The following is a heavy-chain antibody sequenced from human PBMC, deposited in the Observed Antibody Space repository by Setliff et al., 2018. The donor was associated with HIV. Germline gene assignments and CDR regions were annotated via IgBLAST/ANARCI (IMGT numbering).Heavy chain of an antibody. D-gene: IGHD1-1*01. V-gene: IGHV3-21*01. CDR3: AREDPLTGNWFFDL. CDR2: ISSSSSYI. J-gene: IGHJ2*01. CDR1: GFTFSSYS. Sequence: GGSLRLSCAASGFTFSSYSMNWVRQAPGKGLEWVSSISSSSSYIYYADSVKGRFTISRDNAKSTLYLQMNSLRAEDTAVYYCAREDPLTGNWFFDLWGRGTLVTVSS.